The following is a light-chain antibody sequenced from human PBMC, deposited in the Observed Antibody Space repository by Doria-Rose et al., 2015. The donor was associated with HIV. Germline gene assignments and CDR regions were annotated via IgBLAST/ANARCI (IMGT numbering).Light chain of an antibody. CDR1: QTVYSTY. CDR3: QQYSTSPET. Sequence: EIGRTKSPGTVSLSPGERVTLSCRASQTVYSTYLAWYQHKPGQAPRLLIYDATRRATGIPDRFSGSGSGRDFTLTISRLEPEDFAVYYCQQYSTSPETFGQGTKVQF. V-gene: IGKV3-20*01. J-gene: IGKJ1*01. CDR2: DAT.